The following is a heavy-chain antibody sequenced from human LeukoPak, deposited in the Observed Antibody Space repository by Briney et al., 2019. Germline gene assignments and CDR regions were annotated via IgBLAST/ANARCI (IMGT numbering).Heavy chain of an antibody. CDR3: ARGKFKGYGGFDY. CDR1: GFTFSSYA. D-gene: IGHD5-12*01. V-gene: IGHV3-30*04. Sequence: GGSLRLSCAASGFTFSSYAMHWVRQAPGKGLEWVAVISYDGSNKYYADSVKGRFTISRDNSKNTLYLQMNSLRAEDTAVYYCARGKFKGYGGFDYWGQGTLVTVSS. J-gene: IGHJ4*02. CDR2: ISYDGSNK.